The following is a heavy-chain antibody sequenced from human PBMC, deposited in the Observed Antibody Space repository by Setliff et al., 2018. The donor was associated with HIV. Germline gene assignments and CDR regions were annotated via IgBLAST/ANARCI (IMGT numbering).Heavy chain of an antibody. V-gene: IGHV4-39*01. CDR2: IHYDERT. Sequence: PSETLSLTCTVSGDSATNSRYYWAWIRQPPGKGLEYIGSIHYDERTYYNPSLKSRVTISLDTSKNQFSLKLTSVTAADMGVYYCARGRKKTLAVSGTRYFDFWGQGTLVTVSS. CDR1: GDSATNSRYY. CDR3: ARGRKKTLAVSGTRYFDF. J-gene: IGHJ4*02. D-gene: IGHD6-19*01.